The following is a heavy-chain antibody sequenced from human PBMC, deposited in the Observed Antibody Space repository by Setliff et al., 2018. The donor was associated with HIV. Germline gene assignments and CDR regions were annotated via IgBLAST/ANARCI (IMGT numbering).Heavy chain of an antibody. V-gene: IGHV4-59*01. CDR2: IYYSGGA. D-gene: IGHD1-1*01. J-gene: IGHJ2*01. CDR3: ARRTSSHGPYWYFDL. Sequence: SETLSLTCSVSGGSLNRYYWSWIRQTPGKGLEWIGYIYYSGGANYNTHPSLKNRVTILVDTSKNQFSLRLNSVTAADTAVYYCARRTSSHGPYWYFDLWGRGTLVTVSS. CDR1: GGSLNRYY.